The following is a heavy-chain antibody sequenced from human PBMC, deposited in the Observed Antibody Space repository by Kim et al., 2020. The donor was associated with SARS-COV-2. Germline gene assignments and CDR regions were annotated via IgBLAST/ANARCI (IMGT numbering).Heavy chain of an antibody. Sequence: DSVNGRFTISRDNAKNSRYLQMNSLRAEDTAVYYCARDPGGTYYGSGSGYWGQGTLVTVSS. V-gene: IGHV3-21*01. D-gene: IGHD3-10*01. J-gene: IGHJ4*02. CDR3: ARDPGGTYYGSGSGY.